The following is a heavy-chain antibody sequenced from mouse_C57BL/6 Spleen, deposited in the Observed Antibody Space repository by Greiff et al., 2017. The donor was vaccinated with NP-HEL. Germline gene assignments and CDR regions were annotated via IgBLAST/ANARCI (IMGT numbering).Heavy chain of an antibody. CDR2: INPGSGGT. CDR1: GYAFTNYL. Sequence: QVQLQQSGAELVRPGTSVKVSCKASGYAFTNYLIEWVKQRPGQGLEWIGVINPGSGGTNYNEKFKGKGTLTADKSSSTAYMQLSSLTSEDSAVYFCAVDGPYAMDYWGQGTSVTVSS. J-gene: IGHJ4*01. D-gene: IGHD2-3*01. CDR3: AVDGPYAMDY. V-gene: IGHV1-54*01.